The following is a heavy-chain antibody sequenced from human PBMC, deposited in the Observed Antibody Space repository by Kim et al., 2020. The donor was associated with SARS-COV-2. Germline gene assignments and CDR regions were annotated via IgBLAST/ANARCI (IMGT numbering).Heavy chain of an antibody. CDR1: GFTFSSYE. D-gene: IGHD7-27*01. Sequence: GGSLRLSCAASGFTFSSYEMNWVRQAPGKGLEWVSYISSSGSTTYYADSVKGRFTISRDNAKNSLYLQMNSLRAEETAVYYCARDLGMDVWGQGTTVTVS. CDR2: ISSSGSTT. V-gene: IGHV3-48*03. J-gene: IGHJ6*02. CDR3: ARDLGMDV.